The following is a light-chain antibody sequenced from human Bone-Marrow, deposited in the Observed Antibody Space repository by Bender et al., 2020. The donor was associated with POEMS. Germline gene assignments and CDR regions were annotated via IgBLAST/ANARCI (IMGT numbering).Light chain of an antibody. CDR1: SSDIGAYNY. CDR3: TSYTTANTLI. Sequence: QSALTQPASLSASPGESITISCTGTSSDIGAYNYVSWYQQYPGKAPRLLIYEVTIRPTGVSDRFSASKSGNTASLSISGLQTDDEGDYYCTSYTTANTLIFGGGTKVTVL. CDR2: EVT. J-gene: IGLJ2*01. V-gene: IGLV2-14*01.